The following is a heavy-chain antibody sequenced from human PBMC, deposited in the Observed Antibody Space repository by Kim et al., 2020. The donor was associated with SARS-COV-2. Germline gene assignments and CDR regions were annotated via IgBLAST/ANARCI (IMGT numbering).Heavy chain of an antibody. V-gene: IGHV3-30*04. J-gene: IGHJ4*02. CDR3: ARDLGVTAPYDY. D-gene: IGHD2-21*02. CDR2: ISYDGSNK. CDR1: GFTFSSYA. Sequence: GGSLRLSCAASGFTFSSYAMHWVRQAPGKGLEWVAVISYDGSNKYYADSVKGRFTISRDNSKNTLYLQMNSLRAEDTAVYYCARDLGVTAPYDYWGQGTL.